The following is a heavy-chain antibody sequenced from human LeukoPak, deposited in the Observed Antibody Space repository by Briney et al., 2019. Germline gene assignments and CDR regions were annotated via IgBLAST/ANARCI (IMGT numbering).Heavy chain of an antibody. V-gene: IGHV1-3*01. CDR2: INAGNGNT. CDR1: GYTFTSYA. J-gene: IGHJ4*02. CDR3: ARGYTAAAACDY. Sequence: AAVKVSCKASGYTFTSYAMHWVRQAPGQRLEWMGWINAGNGNTKYSQKFQGRVTITRDTSASTAYMELSSLRSEDTAVYYCARGYTAAAACDYWGQGTLVTVSS. D-gene: IGHD6-13*01.